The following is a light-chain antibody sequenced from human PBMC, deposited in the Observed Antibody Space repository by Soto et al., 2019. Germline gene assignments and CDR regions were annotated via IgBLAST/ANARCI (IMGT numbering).Light chain of an antibody. Sequence: EIVLTQSPATLSLSPGESATLSCRASQSVSSYLAWYQQKPGQAPRLLMYDTSNRAPGIPARFSGSGSGTDFTLTISSLEPEDFAVYFCQQRSKFLWTFGQGTKVDI. J-gene: IGKJ1*01. CDR3: QQRSKFLWT. CDR2: DTS. V-gene: IGKV3-11*01. CDR1: QSVSSY.